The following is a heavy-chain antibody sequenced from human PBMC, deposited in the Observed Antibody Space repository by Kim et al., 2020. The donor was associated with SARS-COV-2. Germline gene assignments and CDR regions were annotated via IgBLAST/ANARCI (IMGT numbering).Heavy chain of an antibody. CDR3: ARGKLGYCSGGSCYRYYYYYGMDV. CDR1: GGSFSGYY. V-gene: IGHV4-34*01. Sequence: SETLSLTCAVYGGSFSGYYWSWIRQPPGKGLEWIGEINHSGSTNYNPSLKSRVTISVDTSKNQFSLKLSSVTAADTAVYYCARGKLGYCSGGSCYRYYYYYGMDVWGQGTTVTVSS. D-gene: IGHD2-15*01. J-gene: IGHJ6*02. CDR2: INHSGST.